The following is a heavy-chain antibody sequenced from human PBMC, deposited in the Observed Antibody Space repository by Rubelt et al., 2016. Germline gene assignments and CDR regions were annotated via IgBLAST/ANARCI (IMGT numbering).Heavy chain of an antibody. V-gene: IGHV4-59*08. CDR3: ARQGYSGRYYYMDV. CDR2: FYYSGST. D-gene: IGHD1-26*01. J-gene: IGHJ6*03. Sequence: QPPGKGLEWIGYFYYSGSTNYSTSLKSRVTMSVDTSQNHFYLKLSSVTAADTAVYFCARQGYSGRYYYMDVWGKGTTVTVSS.